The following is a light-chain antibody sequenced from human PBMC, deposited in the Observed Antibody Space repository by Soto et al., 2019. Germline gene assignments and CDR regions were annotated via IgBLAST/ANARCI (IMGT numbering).Light chain of an antibody. Sequence: EIVMAQSPATLSVSPWEKATLSCRASQSVINNLAWFQQKPGQVPSLLIYGASNRANGVSARFSGRGSGKEFTLTISSLQSEDFAVYYCQQYHYWWTFGQGTRWIS. J-gene: IGKJ1*01. CDR3: QQYHYWWT. V-gene: IGKV3-15*01. CDR1: QSVINN. CDR2: GAS.